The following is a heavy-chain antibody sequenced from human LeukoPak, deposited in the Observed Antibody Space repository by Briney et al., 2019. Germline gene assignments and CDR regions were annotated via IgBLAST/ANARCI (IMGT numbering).Heavy chain of an antibody. CDR2: INGTAINT. D-gene: IGHD2-2*01. Sequence: GSLRLSCAASGFTIMNSAMNWVRQAPGKGLEWVSAINGTAINTDYADSVKGRFTISRDYSKNTLYLQMNSLRAEDTAVYYCAKGGGEVPANFDYXGQGTLVTVSS. V-gene: IGHV3-23*01. CDR1: GFTIMNSA. J-gene: IGHJ4*02. CDR3: AKGGGEVPANFDY.